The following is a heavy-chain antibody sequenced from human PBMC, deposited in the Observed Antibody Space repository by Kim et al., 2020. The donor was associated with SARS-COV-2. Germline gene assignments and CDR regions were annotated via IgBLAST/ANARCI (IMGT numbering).Heavy chain of an antibody. CDR2: A. CDR3: ARDGQNSMGGY. J-gene: IGHJ4*02. V-gene: IGHV1-69*01. Sequence: ANYAQKFQGRVKITADESTSTAYMELSSLRSEDTAVYYCARDGQNSMGGYWGQGTLVTVSS. D-gene: IGHD3-16*01.